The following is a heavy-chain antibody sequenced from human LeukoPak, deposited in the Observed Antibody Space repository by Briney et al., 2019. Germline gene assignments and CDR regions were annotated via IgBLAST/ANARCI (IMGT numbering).Heavy chain of an antibody. CDR1: GFTFSTYS. CDR2: ISSSSSYI. V-gene: IGHV3-21*04. J-gene: IGHJ3*02. CDR3: ARVHGDRTTKGGNAFDI. D-gene: IGHD4-17*01. Sequence: TGGSLRLSCAASGFTFSTYSMNWVRQAPGKGLEWVSSISSSSSYIYYADSVKGRFTISRDNAKNSLYLQMNSLRAEDTAVYYCARVHGDRTTKGGNAFDIWGQGTMVTVSS.